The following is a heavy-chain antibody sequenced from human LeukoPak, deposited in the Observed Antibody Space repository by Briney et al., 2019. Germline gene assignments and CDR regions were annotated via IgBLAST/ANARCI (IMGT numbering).Heavy chain of an antibody. Sequence: PGGSLRLSCAASGFTFSSYAMHWVRQAPGTGLEWVAVISYDGSNKYYADSVKGRFTISRDNSKNTLYLQMNSLRAEDTAVYYCPPAYGGESSSYFDYWGQGTLVTVSS. D-gene: IGHD6-6*01. CDR3: PPAYGGESSSYFDY. CDR2: ISYDGSNK. J-gene: IGHJ4*02. CDR1: GFTFSSYA. V-gene: IGHV3-30-3*01.